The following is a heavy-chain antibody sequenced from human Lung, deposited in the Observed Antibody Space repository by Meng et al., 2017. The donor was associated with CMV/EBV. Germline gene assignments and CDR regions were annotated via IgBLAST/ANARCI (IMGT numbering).Heavy chain of an antibody. Sequence: GGSLRLXCAASGFTFSSYAMHWVRQAPGKGLEWVAVISYDGSNKYYADSVKGRFTISRDNSKNTLYLQMNSLRSEDTAVYFCAKDDDSAGYYFAYRWGQGTLVTVSS. J-gene: IGHJ4*02. CDR3: AKDDDSAGYYFAYR. D-gene: IGHD3-9*01. CDR1: GFTFSSYA. CDR2: ISYDGSNK. V-gene: IGHV3-30*04.